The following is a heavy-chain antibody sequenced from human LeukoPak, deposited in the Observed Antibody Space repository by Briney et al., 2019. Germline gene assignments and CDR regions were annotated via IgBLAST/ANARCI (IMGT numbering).Heavy chain of an antibody. CDR3: ASLLDSSGWANDAFDI. J-gene: IGHJ3*02. CDR1: GYSFTSYW. D-gene: IGHD6-19*01. Sequence: GESLRISCKGSGYSFTSYWISWGRQMPGKGLEWMGRIDPSDSYTNYSPSFQGHVTISADKSISTAYLQWSGLKASDTGMYYCASLLDSSGWANDAFDIWGQGTMVTVSS. CDR2: IDPSDSYT. V-gene: IGHV5-10-1*01.